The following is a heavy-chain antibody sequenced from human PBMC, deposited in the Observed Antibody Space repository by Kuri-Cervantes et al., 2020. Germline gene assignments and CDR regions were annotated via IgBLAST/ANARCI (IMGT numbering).Heavy chain of an antibody. CDR2: ISSSSSTI. V-gene: IGHV3-48*02. CDR1: GFTVSSNY. D-gene: IGHD3-22*01. J-gene: IGHJ4*02. CDR3: AKVQYYYDSSGYLFDY. Sequence: GGSLRLSCAASGFTVSSNYMSWVRQAPGKGLEWVSYISSSSSTIYYADSVKGRFTISRDNAKNSLYLQMNSLRDEDTAVYYCAKVQYYYDSSGYLFDYWGQGTLVTVSS.